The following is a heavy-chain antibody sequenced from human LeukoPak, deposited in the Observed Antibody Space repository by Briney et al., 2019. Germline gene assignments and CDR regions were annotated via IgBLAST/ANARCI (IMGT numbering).Heavy chain of an antibody. Sequence: PSETLSLTCTVSGGSISSSSYYWGWIRQPPGKGLEWIGSIYYSGSTYYNPSLKSRVTISVDTSKNQFSLKLSSVTAADTAVYYCARRWLQLRWEYGTDVWGQGTTVTVSS. J-gene: IGHJ6*02. CDR2: IYYSGST. CDR1: GGSISSSSYY. D-gene: IGHD5-24*01. V-gene: IGHV4-39*01. CDR3: ARRWLQLRWEYGTDV.